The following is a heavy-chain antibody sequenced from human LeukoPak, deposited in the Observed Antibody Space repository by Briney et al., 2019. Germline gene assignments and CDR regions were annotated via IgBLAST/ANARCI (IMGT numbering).Heavy chain of an antibody. CDR3: ARHMDSSGYNDAFDI. CDR1: GGSISSSSYY. V-gene: IGHV4-39*01. CDR2: IYYSGST. J-gene: IGHJ3*02. Sequence: SETLSLTCTVSGGSISSSSYYLGWIRQPPGKGLEWIGSIYYSGSTYYNPSLKSRVTISVDTSKNQFSLKLSSVTAADTAVYYCARHMDSSGYNDAFDIWGQGTMVTVSS. D-gene: IGHD3-22*01.